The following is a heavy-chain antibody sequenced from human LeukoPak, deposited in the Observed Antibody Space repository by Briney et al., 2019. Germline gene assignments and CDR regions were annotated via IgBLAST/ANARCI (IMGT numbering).Heavy chain of an antibody. D-gene: IGHD3-10*01. J-gene: IGHJ4*02. CDR3: ARHGPADSRSYPLDY. V-gene: IGHV4-59*08. CDR2: IYYSGST. Sequence: PSGTLSLTRAVSGGSICGYYRSWIRQPPRKGLEWVGYIYYSGSTNYNPSLESRVTISVDTSKNQISLKLSSVTAADTAVYYCARHGPADSRSYPLDYWGQGTLVTVSS. CDR1: GGSICGYY.